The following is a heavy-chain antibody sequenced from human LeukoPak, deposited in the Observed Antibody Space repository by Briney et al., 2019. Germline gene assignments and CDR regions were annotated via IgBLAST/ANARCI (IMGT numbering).Heavy chain of an antibody. CDR2: FDPEDGET. CDR3: ATREITMVRGVAYGMDV. CDR1: GYTLTELS. V-gene: IGHV1-24*01. J-gene: IGHJ6*02. D-gene: IGHD3-10*01. Sequence: ASVKVSCKVSGYTLTELSMHWVRQAPGKGLEWMGGFDPEDGETIYAQKFQGRVTMTEDTSTDTAYMELSSLRSEDTAMYYCATREITMVRGVAYGMDVWGQGTTVTVSS.